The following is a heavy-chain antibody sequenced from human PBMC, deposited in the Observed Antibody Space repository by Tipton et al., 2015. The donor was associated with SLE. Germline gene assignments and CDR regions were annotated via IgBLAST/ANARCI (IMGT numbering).Heavy chain of an antibody. Sequence: SLRLSCSASGFTFSSYAMHWVRQAPGKGLEWVAVISYDGSNKYYADSVKGRFTISRDNSKNTLYLQMNSLRAEDTAVYYCARGGRDGYNSFDYWGQGTLVTVSS. CDR1: GFTFSSYA. CDR2: ISYDGSNK. D-gene: IGHD5-24*01. CDR3: ARGGRDGYNSFDY. J-gene: IGHJ4*02. V-gene: IGHV3-30-3*01.